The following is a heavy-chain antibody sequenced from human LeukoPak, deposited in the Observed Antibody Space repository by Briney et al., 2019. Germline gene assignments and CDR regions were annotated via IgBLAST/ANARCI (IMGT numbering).Heavy chain of an antibody. CDR2: IYSGGNT. J-gene: IGHJ4*01. Sequence: GGSLRLSCAASGFTVSFNYMSWARQAPGRGLEWVSLIYSGGNTYYADSVKGRFTISRDNSNNTLYLQMNRLRDEDTAVYYCARGGTYYDDIYYVDYLGHGPLVTASS. V-gene: IGHV3-66*01. CDR3: ARGGTYYDDIYYVDY. D-gene: IGHD3-22*01. CDR1: GFTVSFNY.